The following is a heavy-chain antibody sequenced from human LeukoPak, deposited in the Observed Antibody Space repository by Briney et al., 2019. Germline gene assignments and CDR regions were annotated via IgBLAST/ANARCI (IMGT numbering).Heavy chain of an antibody. D-gene: IGHD3-3*01. CDR1: GGSISSYY. Sequence: SETLCLTCTVSGGSISSYYWSWIRQPPGKGLEWIGYIYYSGSTNYNPSLKSRVTISVDTSKNQFSLKLSSVTAADTAVYYCARAWSGYYSLYYYYGMDVWGQGTTVTVSS. J-gene: IGHJ6*02. CDR3: ARAWSGYYSLYYYYGMDV. CDR2: IYYSGST. V-gene: IGHV4-59*01.